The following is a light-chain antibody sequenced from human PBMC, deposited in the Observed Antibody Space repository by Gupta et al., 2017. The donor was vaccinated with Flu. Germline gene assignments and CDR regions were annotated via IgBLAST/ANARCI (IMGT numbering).Light chain of an antibody. CDR3: SKWGDSIEGCCV. J-gene: IGLJ3*02. V-gene: IGLV1-44*01. Sequence: QSVLTQPPSTSGAPGQRVHISCSGISSNIGSNIVNWYQQLPGTAPKILLECNNTRPSGVSHRLFCVNDCDSASPIPSSRHSEDDGEDYYSKWGDSIEGCCVFGGGTKMTVL. CDR1: SSNIGSNI. CDR2: CNN.